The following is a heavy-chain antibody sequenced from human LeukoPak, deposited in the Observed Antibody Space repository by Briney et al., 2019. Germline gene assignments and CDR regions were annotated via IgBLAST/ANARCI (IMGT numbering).Heavy chain of an antibody. J-gene: IGHJ4*02. CDR1: GFTLSDYY. Sequence: PGGSLRLSCAASGFTLSDYYMGWIRQAPGKGLEWVSYSSSSGSTIYYADSVKGRFAISRDNAKNSLYLQVNSLRAEDTAVYYCARRRDFIDYWGQGTLVAVSS. CDR2: SSSSGSTI. D-gene: IGHD3/OR15-3a*01. V-gene: IGHV3-11*01. CDR3: ARRRDFIDY.